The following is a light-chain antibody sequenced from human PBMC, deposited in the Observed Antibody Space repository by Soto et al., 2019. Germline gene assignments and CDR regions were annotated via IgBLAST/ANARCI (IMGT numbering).Light chain of an antibody. CDR1: QSISSW. Sequence: DIQLTQSPSTLSASIGARVTLTWRASQSISSWLAWYQQKPGKAPKLLIYKASTLESGVPSNFSGSGSGTEFTLTISSLQPEDFATYYCQQYNSYPWTFGQGTKVDIK. V-gene: IGKV1-5*03. J-gene: IGKJ1*01. CDR3: QQYNSYPWT. CDR2: KAS.